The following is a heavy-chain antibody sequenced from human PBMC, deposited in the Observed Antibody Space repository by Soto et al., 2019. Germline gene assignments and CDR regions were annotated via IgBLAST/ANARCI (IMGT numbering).Heavy chain of an antibody. J-gene: IGHJ4*02. D-gene: IGHD3-10*01. Sequence: ASVKVSCKASGFTFTNSAMQWVRQARGQGLEWMGGIIPIFGKANYAQKFQGRVTITADESTSTAYMELSSLRSEDTAVYYCARGSAEWFGEFFFDYWGQGTLVTVSS. CDR1: GFTFTNSA. CDR3: ARGSAEWFGEFFFDY. V-gene: IGHV1-69*13. CDR2: IIPIFGKA.